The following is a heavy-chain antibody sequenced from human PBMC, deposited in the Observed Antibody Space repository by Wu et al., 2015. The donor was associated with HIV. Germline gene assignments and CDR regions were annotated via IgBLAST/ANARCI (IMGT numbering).Heavy chain of an antibody. V-gene: IGHV4-34*01. CDR3: ARGPYVSGSWGFFDS. CDR1: GGSFSNNY. J-gene: IGHJ4*01. Sequence: QVQLQQWGAGVLKPSETLSLTCAVYGGSFSNNYWTWIRQPPGRGLEWIGEINHSGNTDYNPSLKSRVSISLDSSKKQFSLKLASVSAADTALYYCARGPYVSGSWGFFDSWGHGTRVTVSS. CDR2: INHSGNT. D-gene: IGHD5-12*01.